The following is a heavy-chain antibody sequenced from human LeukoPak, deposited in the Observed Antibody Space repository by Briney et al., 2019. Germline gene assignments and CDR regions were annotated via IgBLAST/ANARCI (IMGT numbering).Heavy chain of an antibody. Sequence: GGSLRLSCAASEFTLSNYWMSWVGQAPGKGLDWEANIKQDGSEKQYVESVKGRFTISRDNAKNSLYLQMNSLRAEDTAVYYCARRGLRSQSGKPYYGSDVWGHGTTVTVSS. CDR3: ARRGLRSQSGKPYYGSDV. J-gene: IGHJ6*02. D-gene: IGHD3-10*01. V-gene: IGHV3-7*01. CDR2: IKQDGSEK. CDR1: EFTLSNYW.